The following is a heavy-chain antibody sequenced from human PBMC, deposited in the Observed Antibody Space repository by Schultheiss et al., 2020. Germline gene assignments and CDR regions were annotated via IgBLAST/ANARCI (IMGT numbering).Heavy chain of an antibody. J-gene: IGHJ6*02. CDR2: INTNTGNP. CDR1: GYIFSTYG. Sequence: ASVKVSCKASGYIFSTYGLNWVRQAPGQGLEWMGWINTNTGNPTFAQGFTGRFVFSLDTSVSTAYLQICSLKAEDTAVYYCASFLGVYSYAWRSYYGMDVWGQGTTVTVS. CDR3: ASFLGVYSYAWRSYYGMDV. V-gene: IGHV7-4-1*01. D-gene: IGHD5-18*01.